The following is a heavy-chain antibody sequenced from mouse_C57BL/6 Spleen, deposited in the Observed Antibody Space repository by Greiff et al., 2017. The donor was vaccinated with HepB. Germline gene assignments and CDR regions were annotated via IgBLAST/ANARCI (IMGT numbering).Heavy chain of an antibody. J-gene: IGHJ4*01. CDR2: IYPGSGST. CDR1: GYTFTSYW. Sequence: QVQLQQPGAELVKPGASVKMSCKASGYTFTSYWITWVKQRPGQGLEWIGDIYPGSGSTNYNEKFKSKATLTVDTSSSTAYMQLSSLTSEDSAVYYCATGGYGNYVAMDYWGQGTSVTVSS. CDR3: ATGGYGNYVAMDY. V-gene: IGHV1-55*01. D-gene: IGHD2-1*01.